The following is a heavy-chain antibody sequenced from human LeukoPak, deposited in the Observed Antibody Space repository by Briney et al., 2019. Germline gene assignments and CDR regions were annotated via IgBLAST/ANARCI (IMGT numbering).Heavy chain of an antibody. CDR2: IHYSGAT. Sequence: SETLSLTCAIYGGSFSGHYWSWIRQSPGKGLEWIAEIHYSGATNYNPSLKSRVTISGDTSKNQVFLRVTSVTAADTALYYCARGILSDYYFDSWGQGTLVTVSS. J-gene: IGHJ4*02. CDR1: GGSFSGHY. CDR3: ARGILSDYYFDS. V-gene: IGHV4-34*01. D-gene: IGHD2-15*01.